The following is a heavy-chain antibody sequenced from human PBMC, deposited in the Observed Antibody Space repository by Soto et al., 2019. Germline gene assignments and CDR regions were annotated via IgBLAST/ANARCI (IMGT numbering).Heavy chain of an antibody. V-gene: IGHV3-15*01. CDR2: IKSKTDGGTT. CDR3: TASGYCSSTSCYEYYYGMDV. D-gene: IGHD2-2*01. J-gene: IGHJ6*02. Sequence: EVQLVESGGGLVKPGGSLRLSCAASGFTFSNAWMSWVRQAPGKGLEWVGRIKSKTDGGTTDYAAPVKGRFTISRDDSKNTLSLQMNSLKTEDTAVYYCTASGYCSSTSCYEYYYGMDVWGQGTTVTVSS. CDR1: GFTFSNAW.